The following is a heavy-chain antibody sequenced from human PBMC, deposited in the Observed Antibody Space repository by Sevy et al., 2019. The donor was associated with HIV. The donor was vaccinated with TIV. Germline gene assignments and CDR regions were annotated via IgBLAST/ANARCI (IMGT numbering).Heavy chain of an antibody. CDR2: LSFGCGKI. J-gene: IGHJ4*02. D-gene: IGHD2-8*01. V-gene: IGHV3-23*01. CDR1: GFDFSIYS. Sequence: GGSLRLSCAASGFDFSIYSMSWVRQAPGKGLEWVSTLSFGCGKINYADSVKGRFTISRDNSKSSMYVQMNNMRVEDTAVYYCAREGCTKPNDYWGQGTLVTVSS. CDR3: AREGCTKPNDY.